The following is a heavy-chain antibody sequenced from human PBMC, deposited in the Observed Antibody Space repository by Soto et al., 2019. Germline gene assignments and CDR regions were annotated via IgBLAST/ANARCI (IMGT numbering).Heavy chain of an antibody. V-gene: IGHV1-69*12. D-gene: IGHD5-12*01. CDR1: GGTFNNYV. CDR2: IIPNVDAA. J-gene: IGHJ6*02. CDR3: TKGGYDLIYYFGMDV. Sequence: QFQLVQSGAEVKKPGSSVKVSCKASGGTFNNYVISWVRQAPGQGLEWVGGIIPNVDAANYAQKFQGRVTIAADESAGTAYMELSRLRSEDTAVYYCTKGGYDLIYYFGMDVWGQGTTVTVSS.